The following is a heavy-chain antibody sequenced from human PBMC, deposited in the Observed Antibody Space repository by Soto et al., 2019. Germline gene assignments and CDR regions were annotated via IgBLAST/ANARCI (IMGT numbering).Heavy chain of an antibody. J-gene: IGHJ4*02. Sequence: GGSLRLSCAVSGFTFSSFWMSWVRQAPGKGLEWVANIKQDESEKYYVDSVKGRFTISRDNAKNSLYLQMNSLRAEDTAVYYCAREIAARRPDFDQWGQGEMVTVS. D-gene: IGHD6-6*01. CDR1: GFTFSSFW. CDR2: IKQDESEK. CDR3: AREIAARRPDFDQ. V-gene: IGHV3-7*05.